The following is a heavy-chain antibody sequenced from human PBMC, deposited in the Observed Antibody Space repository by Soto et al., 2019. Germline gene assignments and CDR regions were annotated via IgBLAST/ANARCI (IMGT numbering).Heavy chain of an antibody. V-gene: IGHV3-64D*06. CDR3: VKVSGYCTGGSCLSYFDY. D-gene: IGHD2-15*01. J-gene: IGHJ4*02. CDR1: GXTFSHHS. Sequence: QPXGSLRLSCSGAGXTFSHHSLYWVRQPPGRGLQCVSSISGSGGNIYYAESVKGRFTISRDNSKNTLYLQMTSLSSEDSAVYYCVKVSGYCTGGSCLSYFDYWGQGTPVTVSS. CDR2: ISGSGGNI.